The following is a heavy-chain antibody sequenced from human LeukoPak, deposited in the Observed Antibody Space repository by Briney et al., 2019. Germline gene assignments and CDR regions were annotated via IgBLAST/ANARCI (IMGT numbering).Heavy chain of an antibody. CDR2: IKSDGIGT. V-gene: IGHV3-74*01. CDR1: GFTFRSYW. D-gene: IGHD5-24*01. Sequence: GGSLRLACVASGFTFRSYWMHWVRQVPGKGLVWVSRIKSDGIGTNYADSVKGRFTISRDNAENTLYLQMNSLRAEDTAVYYCASRRDGYNAFDIWGQGTMVTVSS. CDR3: ASRRDGYNAFDI. J-gene: IGHJ3*02.